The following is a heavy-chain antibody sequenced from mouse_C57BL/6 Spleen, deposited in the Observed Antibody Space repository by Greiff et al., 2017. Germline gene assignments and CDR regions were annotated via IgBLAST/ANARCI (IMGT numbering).Heavy chain of an antibody. CDR2: IYPSDSET. CDR3: ARRADYGSSSYWYFDV. V-gene: IGHV1-61*01. CDR1: GYTFTSYW. Sequence: QVQLQQSGAELVRPGSSVKLSCKASGYTFTSYWMDWVKQRPGQGLEWIGNIYPSDSETHYNQKFKDKATLTVDKSSSTAYMQLSSLTSEDSAVYYCARRADYGSSSYWYFDVWGTGTTVTVSS. D-gene: IGHD1-1*01. J-gene: IGHJ1*03.